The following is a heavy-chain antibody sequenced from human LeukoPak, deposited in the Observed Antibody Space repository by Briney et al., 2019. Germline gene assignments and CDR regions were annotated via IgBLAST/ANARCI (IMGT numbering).Heavy chain of an antibody. Sequence: SGGSLRLSCATSGFTFTIFGINWVRQAPRKGPEWVSYIDARSGITYYADSVQGRFTISRDNAKESVFLQMNGLRVDDTAVYYCARTYDFGRGPPGDAFDNWGQGTPVIVSS. CDR2: IDARSGIT. D-gene: IGHD3-3*01. CDR3: ARTYDFGRGPPGDAFDN. V-gene: IGHV3-48*01. J-gene: IGHJ3*02. CDR1: GFTFTIFG.